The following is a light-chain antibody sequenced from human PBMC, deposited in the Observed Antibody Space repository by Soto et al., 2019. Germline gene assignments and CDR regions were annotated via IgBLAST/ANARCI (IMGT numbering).Light chain of an antibody. J-gene: IGKJ5*01. CDR1: QNVLSN. CDR2: DTS. Sequence: EIVMTQSPATLSVSPGERATLSCRASQNVLSNLAWYQQKPGQAPRLLIYDTSNRVTGIPARFSGSRSGTDFTLTISSLEPEDFAVYYCQQRSNWPTFGQGTRLEIK. V-gene: IGKV3-11*01. CDR3: QQRSNWPT.